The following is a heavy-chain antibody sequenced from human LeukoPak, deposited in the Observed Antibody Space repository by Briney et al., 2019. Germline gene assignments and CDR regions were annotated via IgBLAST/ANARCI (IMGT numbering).Heavy chain of an antibody. J-gene: IGHJ5*02. CDR3: ARGTISPAFDP. V-gene: IGHV4-59*12. Sequence: SETLSLTCTVSGGSISSYYWSWIRQPPGKGLEWIGYIYHSGSTYYNPSLKSRVTISVDRSKNQFSLKLSSVTAADTAVYYCARGTISPAFDPWGQGTLVTVSS. D-gene: IGHD3-3*01. CDR2: IYHSGST. CDR1: GGSISSYY.